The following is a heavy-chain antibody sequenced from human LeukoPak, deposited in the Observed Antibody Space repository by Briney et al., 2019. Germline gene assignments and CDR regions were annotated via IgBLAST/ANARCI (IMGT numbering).Heavy chain of an antibody. CDR1: GFTFDDYA. V-gene: IGHV3-43D*03. Sequence: PGGSLRLSCAASGFTFDDYAMHWVRQAPGKGLEWVSLISWDGGSTYYADSVKGRFTISRDNSKNSLYLQMNSLRAEDTALYYCAKDGSHGEHFQHWGQGTLVTVSS. CDR2: ISWDGGST. CDR3: AKDGSHGEHFQH. J-gene: IGHJ1*01.